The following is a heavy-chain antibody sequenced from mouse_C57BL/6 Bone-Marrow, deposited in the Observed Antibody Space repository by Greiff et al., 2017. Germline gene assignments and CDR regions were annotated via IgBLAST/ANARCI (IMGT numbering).Heavy chain of an antibody. J-gene: IGHJ3*01. V-gene: IGHV1-64*01. D-gene: IGHD2-2*01. CDR2: IHPNSGST. CDR3: ATLCGYDVGFAY. Sequence: QVQLQQPGAELVKPGASVKLSCKASGYTFTSYWMHWVKQRPGQGLEWIGMIHPNSGSTNYNEKFKSKATLTVDKSSSTAYMQLSSLTSEDSAVXYCATLCGYDVGFAYWGQGTLVTVSA. CDR1: GYTFTSYW.